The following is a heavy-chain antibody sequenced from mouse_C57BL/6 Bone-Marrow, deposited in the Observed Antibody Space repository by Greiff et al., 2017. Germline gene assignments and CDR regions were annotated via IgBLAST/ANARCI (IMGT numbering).Heavy chain of an antibody. CDR2: INPYNGGT. J-gene: IGHJ1*03. V-gene: IGHV1-19*01. D-gene: IGHD1-1*01. CDR3: ARGGGSSPSYWYFDV. Sequence: VQLQQSGPVLVKPGASVKMSCKASGYTFTDYYMNWVKQSHGKSLEWIGVINPYNGGTSYNQKFKGKATLTVDKSSSTAYMELNSLTSEDSAVYYCARGGGSSPSYWYFDVWGTGTTVTVSS. CDR1: GYTFTDYY.